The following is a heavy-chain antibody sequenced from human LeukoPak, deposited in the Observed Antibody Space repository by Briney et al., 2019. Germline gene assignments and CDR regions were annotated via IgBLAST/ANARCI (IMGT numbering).Heavy chain of an antibody. CDR1: GFTFSDYY. D-gene: IGHD6-19*01. V-gene: IGHV3-11*01. CDR3: ARDIWGEQWLPNPDFDY. Sequence: PGGSLRLSCAASGFTFSDYYMSWLRRAPGKGLEWVSYISSSGSTIYYADSVKGRFTISRDNAKNSLYLQMNSLRAEDTAVYYCARDIWGEQWLPNPDFDYWGQGTLVTVSS. J-gene: IGHJ4*02. CDR2: ISSSGSTI.